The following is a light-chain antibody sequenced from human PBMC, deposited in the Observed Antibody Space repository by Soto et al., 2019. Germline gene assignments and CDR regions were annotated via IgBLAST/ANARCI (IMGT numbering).Light chain of an antibody. Sequence: EIVMTQSPATLSVSVVGRATLSCSASQSISSYLAWYQQKPGQAPRLLIYDASNRATGIPARFSGSGSGTDFTLTISSLEPEDFAVYYCQQRSNWPPGVITFGQGTRLEIK. CDR2: DAS. V-gene: IGKV3-11*01. CDR3: QQRSNWPPGVIT. CDR1: QSISSY. J-gene: IGKJ5*01.